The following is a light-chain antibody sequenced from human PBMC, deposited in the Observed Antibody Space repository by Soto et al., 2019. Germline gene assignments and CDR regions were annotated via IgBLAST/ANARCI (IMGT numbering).Light chain of an antibody. CDR3: QSYDSSLSGVV. CDR1: SSNIGAGYD. CDR2: GNS. V-gene: IGLV1-40*01. Sequence: LTQPPSVSGAPGQRVTISCTGSSSNIGAGYDVHWYQQLPGTAPKLLIYGNSNRPSGVPDRFSGSKSGTSASLAITGLQAEDEADYYCQSYDSSLSGVVFGGGTQLTVL. J-gene: IGLJ2*01.